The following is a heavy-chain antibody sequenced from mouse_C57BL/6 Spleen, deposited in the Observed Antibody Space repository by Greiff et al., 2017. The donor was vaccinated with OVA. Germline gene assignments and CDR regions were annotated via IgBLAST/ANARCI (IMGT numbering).Heavy chain of an antibody. CDR3: ARWDYGNSYFDY. CDR2: IDPSDSET. CDR1: GYTFTSYW. V-gene: IGHV1-52*01. Sequence: QVQLQQPGAELVRPGSSVKLSCKASGYTFTSYWMHWVKQRPIQGLEWIGNIDPSDSETHYNQKFKDKATLTVDKTSSTAYMQLSSLTSEDSAVYYCARWDYGNSYFDYWGQGTTLTVSS. J-gene: IGHJ2*01. D-gene: IGHD2-1*01.